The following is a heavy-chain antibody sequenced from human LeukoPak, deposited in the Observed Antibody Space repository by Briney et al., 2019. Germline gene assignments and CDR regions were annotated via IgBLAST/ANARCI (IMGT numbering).Heavy chain of an antibody. J-gene: IGHJ4*02. CDR3: ARERFGGYGFMYYFDY. D-gene: IGHD5-12*01. Sequence: TSETLSLTCAVSGGSISSGGYSWSWIRQPPGKGLEWIGYIYYSGSTYYNPSLKSRVTISVDTSKNQFSLKLSSVTAADTAVYYCARERFGGYGFMYYFDYWGQGTLVTVSS. CDR1: GGSISSGGYS. V-gene: IGHV4-30-4*07. CDR2: IYYSGST.